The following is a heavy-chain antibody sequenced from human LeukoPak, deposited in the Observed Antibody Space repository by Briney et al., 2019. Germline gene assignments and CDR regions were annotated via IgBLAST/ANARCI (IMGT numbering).Heavy chain of an antibody. Sequence: SEALSLTCTVSGGSISSYYWSWIRQPPGKGLEWFGYIYYSGSTNYNPSLKSRVTISVDTSKNQFSLKLSSVTAADTAVYYCARGRYCSSTSRADECYFDYWGQGTLVTVSS. D-gene: IGHD2-2*01. CDR1: GGSISSYY. CDR2: IYYSGST. CDR3: ARGRYCSSTSRADECYFDY. J-gene: IGHJ4*02. V-gene: IGHV4-59*01.